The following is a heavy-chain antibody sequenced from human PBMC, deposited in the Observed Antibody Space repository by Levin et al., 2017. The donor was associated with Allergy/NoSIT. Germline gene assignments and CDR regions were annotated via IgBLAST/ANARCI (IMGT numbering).Heavy chain of an antibody. D-gene: IGHD1-14*01. V-gene: IGHV4-59*08. Sequence: ESLKISCTVSGGSISSYYWSWIRQPPGKGLEWIGYIYYSGSTNYNPSLKSRVTISVDTSKNQFSLKLSSVTAADTAVYYCARHDHFVKPYYMDVWGKGTTVTVSS. J-gene: IGHJ6*03. CDR1: GGSISSYY. CDR2: IYYSGST. CDR3: ARHDHFVKPYYMDV.